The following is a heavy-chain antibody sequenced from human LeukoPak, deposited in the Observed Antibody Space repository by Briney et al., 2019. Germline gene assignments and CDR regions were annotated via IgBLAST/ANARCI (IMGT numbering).Heavy chain of an antibody. CDR3: AKDLRHYYGSGRGSLDAFDI. CDR2: IYHSGST. J-gene: IGHJ3*02. Sequence: SSETLSLTSAVSGGSISSSNWWSWVRQPPGKGLEWIGEIYHSGSTNYNPSLKSRVTISLDKSKNQFSLKLSSVTAADTAVYYCAKDLRHYYGSGRGSLDAFDIWGQGTMVTVSS. D-gene: IGHD3-10*01. CDR1: GGSISSSNW. V-gene: IGHV4-4*02.